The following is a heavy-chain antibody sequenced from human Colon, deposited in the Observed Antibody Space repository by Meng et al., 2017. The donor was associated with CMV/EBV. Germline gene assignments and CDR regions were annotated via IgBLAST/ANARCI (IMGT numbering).Heavy chain of an antibody. J-gene: IGHJ4*02. V-gene: IGHV1-18*01. CDR1: GYVFDLYG. Sequence: QVQLVQSGAEVKKPGASVKVSCKTSGYVFDLYGISWVRQAPGQRLEWMGWISADNRYTSYAQKLEGRVTMTRDTSTSTAYMELRSLRSDDTAVYYCARVYEYSSSWGSDYWGQGTLVTVSS. CDR3: ARVYEYSSSWGSDY. D-gene: IGHD6-6*01. CDR2: ISADNRYT.